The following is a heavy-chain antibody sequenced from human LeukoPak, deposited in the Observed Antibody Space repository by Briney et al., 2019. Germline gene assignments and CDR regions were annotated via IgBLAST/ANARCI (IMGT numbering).Heavy chain of an antibody. D-gene: IGHD2-2*01. CDR1: GFTFSLYA. CDR3: VREERGQAMDY. V-gene: IGHV3-64*01. Sequence: PGGSLRLSCIASGFTFSLYAMHWVRQAPGKGLEYVSAISCSDGSTYYANSVKGRFTISRDNSKNTLYLQMGSLRAEDMGVYYCVREERGQAMDYWGQGTLVTVSS. CDR2: ISCSDGST. J-gene: IGHJ4*02.